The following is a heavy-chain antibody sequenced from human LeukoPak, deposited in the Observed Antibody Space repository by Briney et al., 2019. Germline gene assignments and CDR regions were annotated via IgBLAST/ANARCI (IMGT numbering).Heavy chain of an antibody. J-gene: IGHJ4*02. CDR1: EFTFSNYW. V-gene: IGHV3-74*01. D-gene: IGHD6-19*01. Sequence: PGGSLILSCAASEFTFSNYWMHWVRLAPGKGLVWVSRINSDGSSTNYADSVKGRFTISRDNAKNTLFLQMNSLRADDTAEYYCVREDSSGLFFDYWGQGTLVTVSS. CDR2: INSDGSST. CDR3: VREDSSGLFFDY.